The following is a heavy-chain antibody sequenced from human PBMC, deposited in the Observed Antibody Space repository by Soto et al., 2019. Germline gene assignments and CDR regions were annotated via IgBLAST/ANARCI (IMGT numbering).Heavy chain of an antibody. V-gene: IGHV1-69*13. J-gene: IGHJ5*02. CDR1: RGNFSSYA. CDR2: IIPIFGTA. CDR3: ARERDFLFDP. Sequence: VASVKVSCKASRGNFSSYAISWVRQAPGQGLEWMGGIIPIFGTAKYAQKFQGRVTITADESTSTAYMELSSLRSEETAVYYCARERDFLFDPWGQGTLVTVTS. D-gene: IGHD3-3*01.